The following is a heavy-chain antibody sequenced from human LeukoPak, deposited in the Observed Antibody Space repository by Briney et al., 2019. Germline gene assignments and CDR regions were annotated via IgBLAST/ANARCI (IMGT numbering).Heavy chain of an antibody. CDR1: EFTFSRYW. CDR2: IKDDGRDK. CDR3: ARDLGRGFDP. V-gene: IGHV3-7*01. D-gene: IGHD1-14*01. Sequence: PGGSLRLACAASEFTFSRYWMSWVRQAPGKGLEWVANIKDDGRDKYYVDSVKGRFTISRDNAKNSLYLQMNSLRVEDTAVYYCARDLGRGFDPRGQGTLVTVSS. J-gene: IGHJ5*02.